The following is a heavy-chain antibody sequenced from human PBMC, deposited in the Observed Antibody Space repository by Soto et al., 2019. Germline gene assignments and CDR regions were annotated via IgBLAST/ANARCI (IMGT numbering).Heavy chain of an antibody. J-gene: IGHJ4*02. CDR2: ITRNSGTI. D-gene: IGHD3-3*01. V-gene: IGHV3-48*03. CDR1: GFSFSSYE. Sequence: GGSLRLSCAASGFSFSSYEMIWVRQAPGKGLECISYITRNSGTIYYADSVKGRFTISRDNAKNSLYLQMSSLRAEDTAVYYCSNVWSDYCGVQYCGQGTLVTVFS. CDR3: SNVWSDYCGVQY.